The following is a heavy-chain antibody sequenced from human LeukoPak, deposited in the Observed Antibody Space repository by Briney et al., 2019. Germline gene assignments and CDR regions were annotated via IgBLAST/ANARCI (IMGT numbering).Heavy chain of an antibody. D-gene: IGHD1/OR15-1a*01. Sequence: GGSLRLSCAASGFTFSSYGMHWVRQAPGKGLEWVAVIWYDGSNKYYADSVKGRFTISRDNSKNTLYLQMNSLRAEDTAVYYCARGATGPTGWFDPWGQGTLVTVSS. CDR1: GFTFSSYG. J-gene: IGHJ5*02. CDR2: IWYDGSNK. V-gene: IGHV3-33*01. CDR3: ARGATGPTGWFDP.